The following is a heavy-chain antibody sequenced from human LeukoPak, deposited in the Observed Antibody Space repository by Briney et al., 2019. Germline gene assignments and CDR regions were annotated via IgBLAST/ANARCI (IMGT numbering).Heavy chain of an antibody. D-gene: IGHD4/OR15-4a*01. CDR2: ISSGSSYI. V-gene: IGHV3-21*01. J-gene: IGHJ3*01. CDR3: ARYGGNAFDV. CDR1: GFTFSSCN. Sequence: PGGSLRLSCAASGFTFSSCNMNWVRQAPGKGLEWVSSISSGSSYIYYADSVKGRFTISRDNAKNSLYLQMNSLRAEDTALYYCARYGGNAFDVWGQGTMVTVSS.